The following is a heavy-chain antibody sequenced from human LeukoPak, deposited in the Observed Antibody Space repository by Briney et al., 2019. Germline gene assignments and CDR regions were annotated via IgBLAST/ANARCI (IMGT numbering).Heavy chain of an antibody. J-gene: IGHJ4*02. V-gene: IGHV3-23*01. CDR1: GLSFSSYA. CDR2: ISGTDGWT. Sequence: PGGSLRLSCAASGLSFSSYAMSWVRQAPGKGLEWVSTISGTDGWTYNADSVKGRFTISRDNSQNTLYLQMNSLRAEDTAIYYCAKCSFTSVADLDHWGQGTLVTVSS. D-gene: IGHD6-19*01. CDR3: AKCSFTSVADLDH.